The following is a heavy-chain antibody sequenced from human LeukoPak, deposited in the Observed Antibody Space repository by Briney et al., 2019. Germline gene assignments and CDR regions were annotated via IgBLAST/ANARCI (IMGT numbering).Heavy chain of an antibody. Sequence: PGGSLRLSCAASGFTFSSYSMNWVRQAPGKGLEWVSSISSSSSYIYYADSVKGRFTISRDNAKNSLYLQMNSLRAEDTAVYYCARDTSHGDYRFGYWGQGTLVTVSS. CDR2: ISSSSSYI. CDR3: ARDTSHGDYRFGY. V-gene: IGHV3-21*01. CDR1: GFTFSSYS. D-gene: IGHD4-17*01. J-gene: IGHJ4*02.